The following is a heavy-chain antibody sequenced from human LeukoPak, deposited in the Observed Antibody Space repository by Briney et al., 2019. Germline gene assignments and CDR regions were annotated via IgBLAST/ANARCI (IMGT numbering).Heavy chain of an antibody. CDR3: ARAYYGGNSGFLDY. V-gene: IGHV4-4*09. CDR2: IYSDGTT. Sequence: SETLSLTCSVSGGSISPYVWHWVRQPPGKGLEWIGYIYSDGTTNYNPSLKGRVTISLDWSQSQFSLELNSVTAADTAVYYCARAYYGGNSGFLDYWGQGTLVTVSS. D-gene: IGHD4-23*01. CDR1: GGSISPYV. J-gene: IGHJ4*02.